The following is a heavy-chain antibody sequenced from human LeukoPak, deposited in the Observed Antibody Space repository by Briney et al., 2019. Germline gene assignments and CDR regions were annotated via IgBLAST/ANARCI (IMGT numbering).Heavy chain of an antibody. Sequence: KPSQTLSLTCTVSGGSISSGSYYWSWIRQPPGKGLEWIGEINHSGSTNYNPSLKSRVTISVDTSKNQFSLKLSSVTAADTAVYYCARHGDGYTRLGPGGYFDYWGQGTLVTVSS. CDR2: INHSGST. CDR1: GGSISSGSYY. CDR3: ARHGDGYTRLGPGGYFDY. D-gene: IGHD5-24*01. V-gene: IGHV4-39*01. J-gene: IGHJ4*02.